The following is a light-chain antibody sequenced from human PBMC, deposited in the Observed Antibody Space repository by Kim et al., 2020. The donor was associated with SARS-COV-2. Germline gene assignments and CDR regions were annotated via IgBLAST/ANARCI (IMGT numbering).Light chain of an antibody. V-gene: IGLV2-23*01. CDR1: TSDVGSYNL. Sequence: QSALTQPASVSGSLGQSITISCTGTTSDVGSYNLVSWYQQYPGKGPKLIIYEGTKRAPGVSNRFSGSKSGSWASLTISGLQPEDEADYRCCSYAGSTTWVFGGGTQLTVL. CDR3: CSYAGSTTWV. CDR2: EGT. J-gene: IGLJ3*02.